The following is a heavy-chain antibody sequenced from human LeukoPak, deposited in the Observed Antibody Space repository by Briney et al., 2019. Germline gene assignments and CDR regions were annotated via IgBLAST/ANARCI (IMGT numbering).Heavy chain of an antibody. CDR3: ARARYNWNYFGY. V-gene: IGHV1-3*01. D-gene: IGHD1-20*01. J-gene: IGHJ4*02. CDR1: GYTFTSYA. Sequence: ASVTVSCKASGYTFTSYAMHWVRQAPGQRLEWMGWINAGNGNTKYSQKFQGRVTITRDTSASTAYMELSSLRSEDTAVYYCARARYNWNYFGYWGQGTLVTVSS. CDR2: INAGNGNT.